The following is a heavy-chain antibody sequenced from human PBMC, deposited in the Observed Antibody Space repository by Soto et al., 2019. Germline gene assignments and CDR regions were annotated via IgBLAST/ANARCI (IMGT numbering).Heavy chain of an antibody. CDR2: IWYDGSNK. J-gene: IGHJ4*02. Sequence: QVQLVESGGGVVQPGRSLGLSCAASGFTFSSYGMHWVRQAPGKGLEWVAVIWYDGSNKYYADSVKGRFTISRDNSKNTLYLQMNSLRAEDTAVYYCARDGYCSSGSCYCVPVFDYWGQGTLVTVSS. CDR1: GFTFSSYG. V-gene: IGHV3-33*01. D-gene: IGHD2-15*01. CDR3: ARDGYCSSGSCYCVPVFDY.